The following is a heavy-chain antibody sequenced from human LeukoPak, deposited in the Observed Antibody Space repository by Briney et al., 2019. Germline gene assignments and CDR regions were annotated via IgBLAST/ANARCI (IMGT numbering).Heavy chain of an antibody. J-gene: IGHJ4*02. CDR1: GFTFSNAW. V-gene: IGHV3-15*01. CDR2: IKSKTDGGTT. D-gene: IGHD3-3*01. Sequence: GGSLRLTCAASGFTFSNAWMSWVRQAPGKGLEWVGRIKSKTDGGTTDYAAPVKGRFTISRDDSKNTLYLQMNSLKTEDTAVYYCTTSSDDFWSGYQGWGQGTLVTVSS. CDR3: TTSSDDFWSGYQG.